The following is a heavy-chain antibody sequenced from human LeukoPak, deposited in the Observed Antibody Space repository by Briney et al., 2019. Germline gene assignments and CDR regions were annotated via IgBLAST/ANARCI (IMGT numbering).Heavy chain of an antibody. V-gene: IGHV3-23*01. CDR3: ARDGDYYDSSGSPHDALDI. Sequence: PRGSLRLSCAASGFTFSSYAMSWVRQAPGKGLEWVSAISGSGGSTYYADSVKGRFTISRDNSKNTLYLQMNSLRAEDTAVYYCARDGDYYDSSGSPHDALDIWGQGTVVTVSS. CDR2: ISGSGGST. J-gene: IGHJ3*02. CDR1: GFTFSSYA. D-gene: IGHD3-22*01.